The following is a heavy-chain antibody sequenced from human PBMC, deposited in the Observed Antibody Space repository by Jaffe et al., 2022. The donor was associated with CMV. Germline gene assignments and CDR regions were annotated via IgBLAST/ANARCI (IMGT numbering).Heavy chain of an antibody. J-gene: IGHJ4*02. Sequence: QLQLQESGPGLVKPSETLSLSCTVSGGSISSSDYLWGWIRQPPGKGLEWIGSIYYSGSSYDNPSLKSRVTISVDTSKNQFSLKLSSMTAADTAVYYCARGLDYAKTGYWGQGTLVTVSS. CDR3: ARGLDYAKTGY. CDR2: IYYSGSS. CDR1: GGSISSSDYL. D-gene: IGHD4-17*01. V-gene: IGHV4-39*01.